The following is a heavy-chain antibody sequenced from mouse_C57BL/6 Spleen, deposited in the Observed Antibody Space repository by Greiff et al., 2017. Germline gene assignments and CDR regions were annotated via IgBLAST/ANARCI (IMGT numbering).Heavy chain of an antibody. J-gene: IGHJ3*01. V-gene: IGHV5-4*01. CDR2: ISDGGSYT. D-gene: IGHD1-1*01. CDR3: ARGLDYGSSLAWFAY. CDR1: GFTFSSYA. Sequence: EVQLVESGGGLVKPGGSLKLSCAASGFTFSSYAMSWVRQPPEKRLEWVATISDGGSYTYYPDNVKGRFPISRDNAKNNLYLQMSHLKSEDTAMYYCARGLDYGSSLAWFAYWGQGTLVTVSA.